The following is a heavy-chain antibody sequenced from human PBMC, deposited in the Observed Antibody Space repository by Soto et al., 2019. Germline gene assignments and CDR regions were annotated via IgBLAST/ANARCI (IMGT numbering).Heavy chain of an antibody. CDR2: INMDGSST. Sequence: EVQLVESGGGLVQPGGSLRLSCAASGFTFSGDWMHWVRQAAGKGLVWVSRINMDGSSTNYADSVKGRFTISRDNAKNRRYRQMNSLTVDDTAVYYCVRGPPGLYHRDYWGKGALATFPP. J-gene: IGHJ4*02. CDR1: GFTFSGDW. CDR3: VRGPPGLYHRDY. V-gene: IGHV3-74*01. D-gene: IGHD2-2*01.